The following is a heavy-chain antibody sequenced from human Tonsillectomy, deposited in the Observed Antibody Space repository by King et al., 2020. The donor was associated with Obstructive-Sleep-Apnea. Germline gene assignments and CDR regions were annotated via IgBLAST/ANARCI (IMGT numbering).Heavy chain of an antibody. V-gene: IGHV3-48*04. CDR2: ISSSSRTT. CDR1: GFTFSSYS. Sequence: EVQLVESGGGLAQPGGPLRLSCAATGFTFSSYSMNWVRQAPGKGLEWVSYISSSSRTTHYADSVKGRFTISRDNAKNSLYLQMNSLRAEDTAVYYCARDFQGMAVAVGSTLTFDPWGQGTLVTVSS. CDR3: ARDFQGMAVAVGSTLTFDP. J-gene: IGHJ5*02. D-gene: IGHD6-19*01.